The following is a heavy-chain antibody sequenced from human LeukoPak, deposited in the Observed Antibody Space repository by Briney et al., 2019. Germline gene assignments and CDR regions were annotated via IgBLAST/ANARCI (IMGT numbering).Heavy chain of an antibody. CDR2: MNPNSGNT. D-gene: IGHD3-3*01. CDR1: GYTFTSYD. V-gene: IGHV1-8*01. J-gene: IGHJ4*03. CDR3: ARVWTYYDFWSGYYPTYFDY. Sequence: ASVKVSCKASGYTFTSYDINWVRQATGQGLEWMGWMNPNSGNTGYAQKFQGRVTMTRNTSISTAYMELSSLRSEDTAVYYCARVWTYYDFWSGYYPTYFDYWGQGTMVTVSS.